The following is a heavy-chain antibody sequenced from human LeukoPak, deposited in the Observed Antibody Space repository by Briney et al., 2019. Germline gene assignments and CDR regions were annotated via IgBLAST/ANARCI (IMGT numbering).Heavy chain of an antibody. D-gene: IGHD3-16*02. CDR2: IRYNGNNQ. CDR1: GFTFNNYG. Sequence: GGSLRLSCAASGFTFNNYGMHWVRQAPGKGLEWVAFIRYNGNNQYYADSVKGRFTISTDNSKNTLYLQMNSLRAEDTAVYYCARSLSSRFSGPRRPYYFDSWGQGTLVTVSS. V-gene: IGHV3-30*02. J-gene: IGHJ4*02. CDR3: ARSLSSRFSGPRRPYYFDS.